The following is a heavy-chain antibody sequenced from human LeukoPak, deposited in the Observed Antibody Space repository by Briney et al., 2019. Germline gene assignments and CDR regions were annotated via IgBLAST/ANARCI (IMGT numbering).Heavy chain of an antibody. CDR2: VYYSGGT. D-gene: IGHD2-15*01. V-gene: IGHV4-59*02. Sequence: PSETLSLTCVVSGGSVSGYYWGWIRQPPGRGLEWIGYVYYSGGTNYNPPFKSRITISVDTSRNQFSLQLSSVTAADTAVYYCARIHRYCSGGACYVLDNWGQGTLVAVSS. CDR3: ARIHRYCSGGACYVLDN. J-gene: IGHJ4*02. CDR1: GGSVSGYY.